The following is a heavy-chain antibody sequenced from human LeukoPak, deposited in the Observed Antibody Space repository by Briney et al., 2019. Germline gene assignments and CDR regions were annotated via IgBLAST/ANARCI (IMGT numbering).Heavy chain of an antibody. CDR3: ARLGGDSSDYPFDH. D-gene: IGHD3-22*01. Sequence: GASVKVSCKASGGTFNSFVISWVRQAPGQGLEWMGGIIPLFGTANYAQKFQDRATITADEPTSTAYMELSSLRSEDTAFYYCARLGGDSSDYPFDHWGQGTLVTVSS. CDR2: IIPLFGTA. J-gene: IGHJ4*02. CDR1: GGTFNSFV. V-gene: IGHV1-69*13.